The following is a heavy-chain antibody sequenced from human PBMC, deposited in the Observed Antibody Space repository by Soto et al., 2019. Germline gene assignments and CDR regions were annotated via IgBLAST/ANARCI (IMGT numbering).Heavy chain of an antibody. J-gene: IGHJ6*02. D-gene: IGHD6-6*01. CDR1: GFTFSSYG. CDR2: ISYDGSNK. V-gene: IGHV3-30*18. CDR3: ANGPLSKGSSSGYYYGMDV. Sequence: GGSLRLSCAASGFTFSSYGMHWVRQAPGKGLEWVAVISYDGSNKYYADSVKGRFTISRDNSKNTLYLQMNSLRAEDTAVYYCANGPLSKGSSSGYYYGMDVWGQGTTVTVSS.